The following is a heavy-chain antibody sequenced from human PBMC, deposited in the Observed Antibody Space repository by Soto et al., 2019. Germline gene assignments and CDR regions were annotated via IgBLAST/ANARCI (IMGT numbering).Heavy chain of an antibody. CDR2: ITKGGETT. CDR3: ARDPQRRDGYNFDS. CDR1: GFIFTDYS. Sequence: QVQLVESGGGLVEPGGSLRLSCAASGFIFTDYSLTWIRQAPGEGREWISYITKGGETTQHADSVKGRFTISRDNAKKVLFLQMNSLRAEDTAVYYCARDPQRRDGYNFDSWGRGTLVTVSS. D-gene: IGHD5-12*01. V-gene: IGHV3-11*01. J-gene: IGHJ4*02.